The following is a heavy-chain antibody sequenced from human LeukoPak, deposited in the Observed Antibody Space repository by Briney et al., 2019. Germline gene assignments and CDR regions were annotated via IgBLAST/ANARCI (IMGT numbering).Heavy chain of an antibody. J-gene: IGHJ4*02. Sequence: SETLSLTCTVSGGSISSYYWSWIRQPPGKGLEWIGYIYYSGSTNYNPSLKSRVTISVDTSKNQFSLKLSSVTAADTAVYYCATLTTVVTPDYFWGQGTLVTVSS. D-gene: IGHD4-23*01. CDR3: ATLTTVVTPDYF. V-gene: IGHV4-59*08. CDR1: GGSISSYY. CDR2: IYYSGST.